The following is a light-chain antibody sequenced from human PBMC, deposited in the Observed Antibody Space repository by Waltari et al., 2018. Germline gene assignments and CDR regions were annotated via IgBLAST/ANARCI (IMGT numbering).Light chain of an antibody. CDR2: KAS. CDR1: QSISSW. Sequence: DIKITQPPSTLSASVGDRVTITCRASQSISSWFAWYQQKPGKAPKLLIYKASSLESGVPSRFSGSGSGTEFTLTISSLQPDDFATYYCQQYNSYAWTFGQGTKVEIK. J-gene: IGKJ1*01. V-gene: IGKV1-5*03. CDR3: QQYNSYAWT.